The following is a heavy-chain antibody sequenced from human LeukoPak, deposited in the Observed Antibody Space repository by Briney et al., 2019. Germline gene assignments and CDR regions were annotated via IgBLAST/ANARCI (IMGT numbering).Heavy chain of an antibody. V-gene: IGHV3-30*02. CDR3: AKVGSPSLYCSGGSCYPRGYYYYMDV. D-gene: IGHD2-15*01. CDR1: GFTFSNYG. CDR2: IRYDGSDK. J-gene: IGHJ6*03. Sequence: GGSLRLSCAASGFTFSNYGIHWVRQAPGKGLQWVAFIRYDGSDKYYADSVKGRFTISRDNSKNTLYLQMNSLRAEDTAVYYCAKVGSPSLYCSGGSCYPRGYYYYMDVWGKGTTVTVSS.